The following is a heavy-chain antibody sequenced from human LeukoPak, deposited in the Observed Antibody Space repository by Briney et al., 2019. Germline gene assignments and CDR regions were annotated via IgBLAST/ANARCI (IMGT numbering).Heavy chain of an antibody. D-gene: IGHD3-22*01. J-gene: IGHJ3*02. CDR2: ISGSGGST. CDR3: AKDYYDSSGYHSDAFDI. V-gene: IGHV3-23*01. CDR1: GFTISSYS. Sequence: GGSLRLSCVASGFTISSYSMNWVRQAPGKGLEWVSAISGSGGSTYYADSVKGRFTISRDNSKNTLYLQMNSLRAEDTAVYYCAKDYYDSSGYHSDAFDIWGQGTMVTVSS.